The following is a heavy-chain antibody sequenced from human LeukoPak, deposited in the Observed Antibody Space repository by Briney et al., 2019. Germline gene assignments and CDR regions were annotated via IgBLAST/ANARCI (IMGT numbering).Heavy chain of an antibody. Sequence: PGGSLRLSCAASGFTFSSYSMNWVRQAPGKWLEWVSSISSSSSYIYYADSVKGRFTISRDNAKNSLYLQMNSLRAEDTAVYYCARDPVVATGVDYYYYMDVWGKGTTVTVSS. D-gene: IGHD5-12*01. V-gene: IGHV3-21*01. CDR3: ARDPVVATGVDYYYYMDV. CDR2: ISSSSSYI. J-gene: IGHJ6*03. CDR1: GFTFSSYS.